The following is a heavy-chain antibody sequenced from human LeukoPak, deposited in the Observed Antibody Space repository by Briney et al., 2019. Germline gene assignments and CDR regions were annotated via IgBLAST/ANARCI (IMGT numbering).Heavy chain of an antibody. J-gene: IGHJ4*02. D-gene: IGHD2-15*01. CDR2: IYTSGST. CDR1: GGSISSYY. Sequence: PSETLSLTCTVSGGSISSYYWSWIRQPAGKGLEWIGRIYTSGSTNYNPSLKSRVTMSVDTSKNQFSLKLSSVTAADTAVYYCATVGYCSGGSCFDYWGQGTLVTVSS. V-gene: IGHV4-4*07. CDR3: ATVGYCSGGSCFDY.